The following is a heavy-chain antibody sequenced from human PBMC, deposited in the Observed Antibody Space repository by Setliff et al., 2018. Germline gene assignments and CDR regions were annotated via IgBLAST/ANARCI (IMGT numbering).Heavy chain of an antibody. Sequence: GASVKVSCKASGYTFTNYAIHWVRQAPGQRLEWMGWINAGNGDTKYSQDFQGRVTITRDTSASIAYMDLSSLRSDDMAVYYCARGRPTANPYYYYYMDVWGKGTTVTVSS. CDR2: INAGNGDT. CDR3: ARGRPTANPYYYYYMDV. D-gene: IGHD4-4*01. V-gene: IGHV1-3*03. J-gene: IGHJ6*03. CDR1: GYTFTNYA.